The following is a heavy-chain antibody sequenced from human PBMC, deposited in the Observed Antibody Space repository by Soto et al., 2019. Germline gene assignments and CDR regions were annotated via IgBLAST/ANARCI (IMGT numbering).Heavy chain of an antibody. J-gene: IGHJ6*02. CDR3: ARGDSTDCSNGVCSFFYNHDMEV. CDR1: GYSFTDYH. V-gene: IGHV1-2*04. CDR2: IIPKSRGT. D-gene: IGHD2-8*01. Sequence: GSSVKASCKASGYSFTDYHIHWVRQAPGQGFEWLGRIIPKSRGTSTAQKFQGWVTMTTDTTISTASMELTRLTSDDTAIYYCARGDSTDCSNGVCSFFYNHDMEVWG.